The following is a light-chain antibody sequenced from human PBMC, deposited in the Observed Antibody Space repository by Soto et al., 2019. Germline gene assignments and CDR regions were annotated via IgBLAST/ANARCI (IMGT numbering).Light chain of an antibody. CDR2: AIS. CDR3: VETYLTPVT. V-gene: IGKV1-39*01. Sequence: DIQMPPSPSSLSASVGDRVTITCRASQTISRYLHWFQQKPGKAPKLLIYAISSLQSGVPSRFTGSGSGTYFTLSISGLEPEDSATCSCVETYLTPVTFGPGKRLEI. CDR1: QTISRY. J-gene: IGKJ5*01.